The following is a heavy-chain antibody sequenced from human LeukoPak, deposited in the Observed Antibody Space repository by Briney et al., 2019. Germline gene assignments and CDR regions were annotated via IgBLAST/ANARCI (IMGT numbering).Heavy chain of an antibody. D-gene: IGHD5-18*01. Sequence: GASVKVSCKASGYTFTSYAMNWVRQATGQGLEWMGWMNPNSGNTGYAQKFQGRVTMTRNTSISTAYMELSSLRSEDTAVYYCARPAMVGYYMDVWGKGTTVTISS. CDR3: ARPAMVGYYMDV. V-gene: IGHV1-8*02. CDR2: MNPNSGNT. CDR1: GYTFTSYA. J-gene: IGHJ6*03.